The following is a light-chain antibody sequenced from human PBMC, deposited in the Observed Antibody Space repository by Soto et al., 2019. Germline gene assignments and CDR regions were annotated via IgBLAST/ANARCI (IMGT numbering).Light chain of an antibody. CDR2: LAF. Sequence: DIQMTQSPSSLSASVGDRVTITCRTSQSISTYLNWYQQKPGRAPKVLIYLAFNLQTGVPSRFSGSGSGTDFTLTISSLQPEDFATYYCHQSYSLPFTFGPGTKLDIE. V-gene: IGKV1-39*01. J-gene: IGKJ3*01. CDR1: QSISTY. CDR3: HQSYSLPFT.